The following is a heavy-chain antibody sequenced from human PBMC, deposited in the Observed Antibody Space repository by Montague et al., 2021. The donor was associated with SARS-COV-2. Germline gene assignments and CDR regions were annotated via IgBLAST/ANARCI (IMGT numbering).Heavy chain of an antibody. D-gene: IGHD3-22*01. CDR1: DGSFSDYS. Sequence: SETLSLTCAVYDGSFSDYSWTWIRQPPGKGLEWIGEINHRGSTNYNPSLKSRVTISVDMSKNRFSLKMTSVTAADTAVYYCARGRQHINMVVVVVTGVDDYFDFWGQGTLVAVSS. J-gene: IGHJ4*02. V-gene: IGHV4-34*01. CDR3: ARGRQHINMVVVVVTGVDDYFDF. CDR2: INHRGST.